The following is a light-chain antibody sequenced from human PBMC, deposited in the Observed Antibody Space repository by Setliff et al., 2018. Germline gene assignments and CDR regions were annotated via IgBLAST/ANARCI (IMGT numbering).Light chain of an antibody. CDR2: DDT. J-gene: IGLJ1*01. Sequence: SYELTQPPSVSVAPGRTARIPCGGANIGAKSVHWYQHRAGQAPVLVVYDDTDRPSGVSHRFSASKSGNTASLTISGLQVEDEADYYCSSYSTRTSLDVFGTGTKVTVL. V-gene: IGLV3-21*03. CDR3: SSYSTRTSLDV. CDR1: NIGAKS.